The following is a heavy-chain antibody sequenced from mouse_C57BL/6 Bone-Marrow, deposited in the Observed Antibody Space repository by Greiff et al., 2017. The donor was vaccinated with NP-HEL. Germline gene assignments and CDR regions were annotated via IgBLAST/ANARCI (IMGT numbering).Heavy chain of an antibody. CDR2: ISNLAYSI. V-gene: IGHV5-15*01. CDR1: GFTFSDYG. J-gene: IGHJ1*03. Sequence: EVMLVESGGGLVQPGGSLKLSCAASGFTFSDYGMAWVRQAPRKGPEWVAFISNLAYSIYYADTVTGRSTISRENAKNTLYLEMSSLRSEDTAMYYCARNYGHWYFDVWGTGTTVTVSS. D-gene: IGHD1-1*01. CDR3: ARNYGHWYFDV.